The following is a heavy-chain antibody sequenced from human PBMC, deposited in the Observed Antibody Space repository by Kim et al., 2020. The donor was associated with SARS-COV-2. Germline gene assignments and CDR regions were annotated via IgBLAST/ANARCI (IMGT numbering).Heavy chain of an antibody. CDR1: GFTFTSFG. Sequence: GGFLRLSCATSGFTFTSFGMHWLRQTPGRGLEWLALIWFDGSYKYYADSLKGRFTISRDTSQNTVHLQMHALRAEDTAIYYCARAPQGSYYYPYNMDVWGQGTTVNVTS. J-gene: IGHJ6*02. V-gene: IGHV3-33*01. D-gene: IGHD6-13*01. CDR2: IWFDGSYK. CDR3: ARAPQGSYYYPYNMDV.